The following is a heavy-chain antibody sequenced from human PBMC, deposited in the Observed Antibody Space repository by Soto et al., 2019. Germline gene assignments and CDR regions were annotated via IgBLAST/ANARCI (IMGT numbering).Heavy chain of an antibody. CDR2: INHSGST. CDR3: AREWIYFDY. J-gene: IGHJ4*02. D-gene: IGHD2-2*03. V-gene: IGHV4-34*01. Sequence: SETLSLTCAVYGGSFSGYYRSWIRQPPGKGLEWIGEINHSGSTNYNPFLKSRVTISVDTSKNQFSLKLSSVTAADTAVYYCAREWIYFDYWGQGTLVTVSS. CDR1: GGSFSGYY.